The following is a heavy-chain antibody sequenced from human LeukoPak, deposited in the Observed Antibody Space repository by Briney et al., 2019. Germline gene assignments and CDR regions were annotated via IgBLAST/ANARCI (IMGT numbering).Heavy chain of an antibody. Sequence: GASVKVSCKASGYTFTGYYMHWVRQAPGQGLEWMGWINPNSGGTNYAQKFQGRVTMTRDTSISTAYMEPSRLRSDDTAVYYCALIVGATREYYFDYWGQGTLVTVSS. D-gene: IGHD1-26*01. V-gene: IGHV1-2*02. CDR3: ALIVGATREYYFDY. CDR2: INPNSGGT. J-gene: IGHJ4*02. CDR1: GYTFTGYY.